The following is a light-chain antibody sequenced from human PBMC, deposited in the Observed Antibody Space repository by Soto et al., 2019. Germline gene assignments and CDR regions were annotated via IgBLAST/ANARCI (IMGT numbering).Light chain of an antibody. V-gene: IGKV3-11*01. CDR2: DAS. CDR3: QQRSNWPRTWR. J-gene: IGKJ1*01. Sequence: MVLTPSPATLSFSPVLLSTMRCSTIQSVSRYLPWYQQNPGQAPRLLIYDASTRATGIPARFSGSGSGTDFPLTISSLEPEDFAVYYCQQRSNWPRTWRFGQGTKGDIK. CDR1: QSVSRY.